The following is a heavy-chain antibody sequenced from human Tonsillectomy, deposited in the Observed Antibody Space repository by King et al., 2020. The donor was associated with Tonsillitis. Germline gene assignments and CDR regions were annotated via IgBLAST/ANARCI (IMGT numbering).Heavy chain of an antibody. Sequence: QLVQSGAEVKKPGSSVKVSCKASGGTFSSYAISWVRQAPGQGLEWMGGIIPIFGTANYAQKFQGRVTITADESTSTAYMELSSLRSEDTAVYYCARDMGRNRIAAAGLEPYNWFDPWGQGTLVTVSS. J-gene: IGHJ5*02. D-gene: IGHD6-13*01. CDR1: GGTFSSYA. CDR3: ARDMGRNRIAAAGLEPYNWFDP. V-gene: IGHV1-69*01. CDR2: IIPIFGTA.